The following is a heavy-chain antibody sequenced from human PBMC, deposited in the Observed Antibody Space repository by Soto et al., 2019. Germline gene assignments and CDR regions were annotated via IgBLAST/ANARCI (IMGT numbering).Heavy chain of an antibody. CDR1: GFSFSTYG. Sequence: GGSLRLSCAASGFSFSTYGMHWVRQAPGKGLEWVAFISNDGSNKYYADSVKGRFTISRDNAKNTLYLQMNSLRAEDTAVYYCARGFGWLDVWGQGTTVTVSS. CDR3: ARGFGWLDV. J-gene: IGHJ6*02. CDR2: ISNDGSNK. V-gene: IGHV3-30*03. D-gene: IGHD3-10*01.